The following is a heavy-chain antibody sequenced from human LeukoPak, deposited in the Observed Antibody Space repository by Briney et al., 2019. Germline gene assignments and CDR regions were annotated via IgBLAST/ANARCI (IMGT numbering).Heavy chain of an antibody. CDR2: ISGSGST. V-gene: IGHV3-23*01. J-gene: IGHJ6*02. Sequence: PGGSLRLSCAASGFTFSSYAMSWVRQAPGKGLEWVSAISGSGSTYYADSVKGRFTISRDNSKNTLYLQMNSLRAEDTAVYYCAKSAGGSGWYDYYYGMDVWGQGTTVTVSS. CDR1: GFTFSSYA. CDR3: AKSAGGSGWYDYYYGMDV. D-gene: IGHD6-19*01.